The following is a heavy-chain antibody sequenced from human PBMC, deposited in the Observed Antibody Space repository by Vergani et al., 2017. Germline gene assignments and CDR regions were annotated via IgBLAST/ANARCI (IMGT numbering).Heavy chain of an antibody. J-gene: IGHJ6*03. D-gene: IGHD2-21*01. Sequence: QVQLVESGGGVVQPGRSLRLSCTASGFTFSTYAMHWVRQAPGKGLECVAIIYYDGSKKYYADSVKGRFTISRDNSRNTLDLLMSSLRAEDTAIYYCVREGSYCGSTTCRKPSYVYYYHIDVWGEGTTVTVSS. CDR3: VREGSYCGSTTCRKPSYVYYYHIDV. CDR1: GFTFSTYA. V-gene: IGHV3-33*01. CDR2: IYYDGSKK.